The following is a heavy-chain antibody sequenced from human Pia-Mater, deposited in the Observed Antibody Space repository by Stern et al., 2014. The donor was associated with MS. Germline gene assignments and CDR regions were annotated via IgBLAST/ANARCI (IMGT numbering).Heavy chain of an antibody. V-gene: IGHV1-69*01. J-gene: IGHJ6*02. CDR3: ARDGRHTDNYGLDV. Sequence: QVQLVESGAEVKKPGSSVKVSCKASGGTFNVYAINWLRQATGQGLEWMGGINPIFGTANYAQKFQGRVTITADESTRTSSMQLSSLRYDDTAVYYCARDGRHTDNYGLDVWGQGTTVTVSS. CDR2: INPIFGTA. D-gene: IGHD3-9*01. CDR1: GGTFNVYA.